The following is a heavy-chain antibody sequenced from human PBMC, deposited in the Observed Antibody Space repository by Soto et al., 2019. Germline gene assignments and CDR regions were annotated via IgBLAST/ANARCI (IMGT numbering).Heavy chain of an antibody. D-gene: IGHD3-10*01. J-gene: IGHJ4*02. CDR2: ISFDGSNR. Sequence: QVQLVESGGGVVQAGRSWRLCRAASGFTISSYGMYWVRQAPGKGLEGGAVISFDGSNRYYADSVKGRFTISRDNSKNTLYLQMNSLRAEDTAVYYCAKDLVRGVIISARDIGFDCWGQGTLVTVSS. CDR1: GFTISSYG. V-gene: IGHV3-30*18. CDR3: AKDLVRGVIISARDIGFDC.